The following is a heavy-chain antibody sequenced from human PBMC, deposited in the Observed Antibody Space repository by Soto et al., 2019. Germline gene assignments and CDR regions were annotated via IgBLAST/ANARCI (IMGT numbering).Heavy chain of an antibody. J-gene: IGHJ6*02. CDR3: ARDFCSSTSCSYYYYYGMDV. CDR2: ISSSGSTI. V-gene: IGHV3-48*03. D-gene: IGHD2-2*01. CDR1: GFTFSSYE. Sequence: PGGSLRLSCAASGFTFSSYEMNWVRQAPGKGLEWVSYISSSGSTIYYADSVKGRFTISRDNAKNSLYLQMNSLRAEDTAVYYCARDFCSSTSCSYYYYYGMDVWGQGTTVTVSS.